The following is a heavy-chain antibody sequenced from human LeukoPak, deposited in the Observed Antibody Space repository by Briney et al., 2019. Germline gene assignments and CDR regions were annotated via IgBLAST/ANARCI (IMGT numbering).Heavy chain of an antibody. CDR2: TSYDGSNK. CDR3: AKNRVVDYYYYYGMDV. J-gene: IGHJ6*02. V-gene: IGHV3-30*18. CDR1: GFTFNSYG. D-gene: IGHD1-14*01. Sequence: GGSLRLSCAASGFTFNSYGMHWVRQAPGKGLEWVAVTSYDGSNKYYADSVKGRFTISRDNSKNTLYLQMNSLRAEDTAVYYCAKNRVVDYYYYYGMDVWGQGTTVTVSS.